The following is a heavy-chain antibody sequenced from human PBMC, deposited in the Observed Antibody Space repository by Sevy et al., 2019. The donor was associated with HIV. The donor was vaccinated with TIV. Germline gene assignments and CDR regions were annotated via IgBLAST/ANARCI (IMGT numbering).Heavy chain of an antibody. Sequence: GESLKISCEGSGYSFTSHWIGWVRHMPGKGLEWMGIIYPDDSETRYSPSFQGQVTFSADKSISTAYLPWSSLKASDTAMYYCATSRSGYFDSSGYYIYWGQGTMVTVSS. D-gene: IGHD3-22*01. CDR2: IYPDDSET. CDR1: GYSFTSHW. CDR3: ATSRSGYFDSSGYYIY. J-gene: IGHJ4*02. V-gene: IGHV5-51*01.